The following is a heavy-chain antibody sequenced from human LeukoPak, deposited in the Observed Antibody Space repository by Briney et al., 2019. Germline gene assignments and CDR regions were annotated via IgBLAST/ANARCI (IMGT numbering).Heavy chain of an antibody. J-gene: IGHJ6*02. Sequence: GGSLRLSCAASVFTFNYAWMSWVRQVPGKGLEWVGQIVSEIDGGTTDYAAPVKGRFTISRDDSKSTLYLQMNSLKIEDTAVYYCTTDEDWNYARKDVWGQGATVIVSS. CDR1: VFTFNYAW. D-gene: IGHD1-7*01. CDR3: TTDEDWNYARKDV. CDR2: IVSEIDGGTT. V-gene: IGHV3-15*04.